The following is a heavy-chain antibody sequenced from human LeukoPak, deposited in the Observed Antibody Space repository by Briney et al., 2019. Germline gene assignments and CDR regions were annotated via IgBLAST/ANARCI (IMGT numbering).Heavy chain of an antibody. J-gene: IGHJ4*02. V-gene: IGHV3-30*18. CDR1: GFTFSSYG. D-gene: IGHD1-20*01. CDR3: AKSITTYRYYFDY. Sequence: SGGSLRLSCAASGFTFSSYGMHWVRPAPGKGLEWGAVISYDGSNKYYADSVKGRFTISRDNSKNTLYLQMNSLRAEDTAVYYCAKSITTYRYYFDYWGQGTLVTVSS. CDR2: ISYDGSNK.